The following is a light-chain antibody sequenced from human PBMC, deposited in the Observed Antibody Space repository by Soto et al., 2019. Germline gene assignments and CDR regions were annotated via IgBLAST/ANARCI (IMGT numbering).Light chain of an antibody. CDR1: QSIDSKY. J-gene: IGKJ1*01. CDR2: GAS. V-gene: IGKV3-20*01. CDR3: QHYGTSPGT. Sequence: EIVLTHSPGTLSLSPGERATLSCRASQSIDSKYLGWYQQKPGQTPRLLIYGASSRATGIPDRFSGSGSGTHFTLTISRLEPEDFAVYYCQHYGTSPGTFGQGTKVDIK.